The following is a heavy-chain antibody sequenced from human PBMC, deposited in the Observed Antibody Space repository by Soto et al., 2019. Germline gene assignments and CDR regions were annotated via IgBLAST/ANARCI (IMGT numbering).Heavy chain of an antibody. Sequence: QVQLVESGGGVVQPGRSLRVSCAASGFIFSSFAVHWDRQAPGKGLEWVAVISNDGSRKYYTDSVKGRFTISRNNSKITLYLQMDSLRAEDTAVYYCARHYSRCDYWGQGTLVTVSS. CDR2: ISNDGSRK. CDR3: ARHYSRCDY. D-gene: IGHD6-13*01. V-gene: IGHV3-30-3*01. CDR1: GFIFSSFA. J-gene: IGHJ4*02.